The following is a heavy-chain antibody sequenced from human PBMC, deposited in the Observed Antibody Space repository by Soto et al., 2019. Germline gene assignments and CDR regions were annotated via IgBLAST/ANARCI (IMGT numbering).Heavy chain of an antibody. J-gene: IGHJ4*02. CDR1: GFTFSEYA. CDR2: VSHDGRNT. CDR3: AKGGRQWLVTSDFNY. Sequence: VQLVESGGGVVQPGRSLRLSCAASGFTFSEYAMHWVRQAPGKGLEWVAVVSHDGRNTHYADSVKGRFTISRDSSKNTVSLEMNSLRAEDTAVYYWAKGGRQWLVTSDFNYWGQGALVTVSA. V-gene: IGHV3-30*18. D-gene: IGHD6-19*01.